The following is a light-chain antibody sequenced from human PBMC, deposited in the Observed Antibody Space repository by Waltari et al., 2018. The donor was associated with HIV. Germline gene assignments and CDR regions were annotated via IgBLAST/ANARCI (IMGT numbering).Light chain of an antibody. CDR1: SGINVAIYR. CDR2: YKSDSDN. Sequence: QAVLTQPSSLSASPGASASLTCTLRSGINVAIYRIYWYQQKPGSPPHYLLRYKSDSDNQQGAGVPSRFSGSKEASAKAGILLISGVQSEDEADYYCMIWHSSAVVFGGGTKLTVL. V-gene: IGLV5-45*02. CDR3: MIWHSSAVV. J-gene: IGLJ2*01.